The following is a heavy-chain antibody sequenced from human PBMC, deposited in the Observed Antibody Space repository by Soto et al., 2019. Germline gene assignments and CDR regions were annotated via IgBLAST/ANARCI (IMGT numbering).Heavy chain of an antibody. D-gene: IGHD6-13*01. J-gene: IGHJ5*02. Sequence: SGKVSCKASGGTFSSYAISWVRQAPGQGLEWMGGIIPIFGTANYAQKFQGRVTITADESTSTAYMELSSLRSEDTAVYYCARDLSIAAAGTPSSWFDPWGQGTLVTVSS. CDR1: GGTFSSYA. CDR2: IIPIFGTA. V-gene: IGHV1-69*13. CDR3: ARDLSIAAAGTPSSWFDP.